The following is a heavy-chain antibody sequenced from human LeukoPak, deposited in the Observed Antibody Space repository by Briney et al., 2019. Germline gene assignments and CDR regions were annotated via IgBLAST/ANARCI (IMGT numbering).Heavy chain of an antibody. CDR3: ARGVLGYFDY. J-gene: IGHJ4*02. V-gene: IGHV3-66*01. CDR2: IYSGGTT. Sequence: GGSLRLSCAASGFTVSTNYMSWVRQAPGKGLEWVSDIYSGGTTYYADSVKGRFTISRDNSKNTLYLQMNSLRAEDTAVYYCARGVLGYFDYWGQGTLVTVSS. D-gene: IGHD7-27*01. CDR1: GFTVSTNY.